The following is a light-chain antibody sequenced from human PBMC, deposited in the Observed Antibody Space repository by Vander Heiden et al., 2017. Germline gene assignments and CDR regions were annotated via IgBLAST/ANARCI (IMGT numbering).Light chain of an antibody. Sequence: DIQMTQSPSTLSASVGDRVTITCRASQSISSWLAWYQQKPGKAPKLLIYKASSLESGVPSRFSGSGSGTEFTLTISSLQPDDSATDYCQQYNSYLFTFGPGTKVDIK. J-gene: IGKJ3*01. CDR2: KAS. CDR1: QSISSW. CDR3: QQYNSYLFT. V-gene: IGKV1-5*03.